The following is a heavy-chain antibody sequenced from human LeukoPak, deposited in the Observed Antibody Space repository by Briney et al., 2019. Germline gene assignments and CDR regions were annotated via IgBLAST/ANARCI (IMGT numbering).Heavy chain of an antibody. CDR3: ARDQELWFGELLSLDY. J-gene: IGHJ4*02. CDR1: GGTFSSYA. V-gene: IGHV1-69*05. D-gene: IGHD3-10*01. CDR2: IIPIFGTA. Sequence: SVKVSCKASGGTFSSYAISWVRQAPGQGLEWMGGIIPIFGTANYAQKFQGRVTMTTDTSTSTAYMELRSLRSDDTAVYYCARDQELWFGELLSLDYWGQGTLVTVSS.